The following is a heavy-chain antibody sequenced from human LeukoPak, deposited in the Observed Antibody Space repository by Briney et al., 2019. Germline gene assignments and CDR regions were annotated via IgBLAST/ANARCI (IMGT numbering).Heavy chain of an antibody. V-gene: IGHV4-4*07. Sequence: PSETLSLTCTVSGGSISSFYWSWIRQPAGKGLGWIGRSYTSGSPNYNPSLKGRVTISVDTSKNQFSPKLSSVTAADTAVYYCARSGGSGFQLDNWGQGTLVTVSS. J-gene: IGHJ4*02. D-gene: IGHD1-26*01. CDR2: SYTSGSP. CDR3: ARSGGSGFQLDN. CDR1: GGSISSFY.